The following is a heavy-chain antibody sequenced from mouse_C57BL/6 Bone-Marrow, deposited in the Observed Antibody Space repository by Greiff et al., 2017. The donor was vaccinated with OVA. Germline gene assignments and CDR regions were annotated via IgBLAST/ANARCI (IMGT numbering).Heavy chain of an antibody. V-gene: IGHV6-3*01. Sequence: EVKLMESGGGLVQPGGSMKLSCVASGFTFSNYWMNWVRQSPEKGLEWVAQIRLKSDNYATHYAESVKGRFTISRDDSKSSVYLQMNNLRAEDTGIYYCTGGDGYYFDYWGQGTTLTVSS. CDR1: GFTFSNYW. CDR3: TGGDGYYFDY. D-gene: IGHD2-3*01. CDR2: IRLKSDNYAT. J-gene: IGHJ2*01.